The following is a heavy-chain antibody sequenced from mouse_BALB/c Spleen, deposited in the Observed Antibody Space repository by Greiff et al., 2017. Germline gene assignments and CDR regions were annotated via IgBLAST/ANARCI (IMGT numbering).Heavy chain of an antibody. Sequence: EVKVVESGGGLVKPGGSLKLSCAASGFAFSSYDMSWVRQTPEKRLEWVAYISSGGGSTYYPDTVKGRFTIARDNAKNTLYLQMSSLKSEDTAMYYCARQDYYGSSPSVWDVWGGGTTVTVSS. CDR1: GFAFSSYD. J-gene: IGHJ1*01. CDR3: ARQDYYGSSPSVWDV. V-gene: IGHV5-12-1*01. CDR2: ISSGGGST. D-gene: IGHD1-1*01.